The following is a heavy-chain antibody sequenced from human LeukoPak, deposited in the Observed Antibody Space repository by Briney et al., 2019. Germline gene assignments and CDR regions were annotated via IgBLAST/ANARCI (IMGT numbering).Heavy chain of an antibody. CDR1: GYTFTSYD. J-gene: IGHJ3*01. D-gene: IGHD3-10*02. CDR3: ARGSGRYYVWAFDV. V-gene: IGHV1-8*01. Sequence: ASVKVSCKASGYTFTSYDINWVRQATGQGLEWMGWMNPNSGNTGYAQKFQGRVTMTRNTSISTAYMELSSLRSEDTAVYYCARGSGRYYVWAFDVWGQGTMVTVSS. CDR2: MNPNSGNT.